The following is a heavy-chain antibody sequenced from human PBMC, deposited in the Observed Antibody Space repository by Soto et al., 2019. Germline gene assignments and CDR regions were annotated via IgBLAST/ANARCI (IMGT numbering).Heavy chain of an antibody. V-gene: IGHV2-5*02. CDR1: GFSLTTSGVG. J-gene: IGHJ4*02. Sequence: QITLKESGPTLVKPTQTLTLTCTFSGFSLTTSGVGVGWIRQPPGKALECLVLIYWDDAKRYSPSLKTRLTITKDTSKNQVVLTITNMDPLDTATYYCAQKQGSYFGYWGQGTLVTVSS. CDR3: AQKQGSYFGY. D-gene: IGHD2-15*01. CDR2: IYWDDAK.